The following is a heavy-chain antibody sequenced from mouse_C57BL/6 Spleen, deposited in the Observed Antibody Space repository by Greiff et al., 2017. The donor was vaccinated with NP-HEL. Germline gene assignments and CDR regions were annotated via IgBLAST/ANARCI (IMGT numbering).Heavy chain of an antibody. CDR2: ISDGGSYT. Sequence: EVQLVESGGGLVKPGGSLKLSCAASGFTFSSYAMSWVRQTPEKRLEWVATISDGGSYTYYPDNVKGRFTISRDNAKNNLYLQMSHLKSEDTAMYYCARERGARSNYAYFDYWGQGTTLTVSS. J-gene: IGHJ2*01. D-gene: IGHD2-5*01. V-gene: IGHV5-4*01. CDR3: ARERGARSNYAYFDY. CDR1: GFTFSSYA.